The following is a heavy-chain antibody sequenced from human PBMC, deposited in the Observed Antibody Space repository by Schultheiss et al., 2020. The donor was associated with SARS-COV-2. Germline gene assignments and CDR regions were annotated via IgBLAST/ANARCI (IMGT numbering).Heavy chain of an antibody. CDR2: IYYSGST. D-gene: IGHD2-2*01. CDR1: GGSISSYY. Sequence: SETLSLTCTVSGGSISSYYWSWIRQPPGKGLEWIGSIYYSGSTYYNPSLKSRVTISVDTSKNQFSLKLSSVTAADTAVYYCARHCSSTSCYPLGADAFDIWGQGTMVTVSS. V-gene: IGHV4-59*08. CDR3: ARHCSSTSCYPLGADAFDI. J-gene: IGHJ3*02.